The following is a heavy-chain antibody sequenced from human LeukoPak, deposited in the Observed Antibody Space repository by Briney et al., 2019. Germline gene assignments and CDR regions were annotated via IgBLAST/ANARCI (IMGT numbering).Heavy chain of an antibody. D-gene: IGHD1-7*01. J-gene: IGHJ4*02. CDR3: ARDLRPANL. CDR2: IHPASANT. V-gene: IGHV1-2*02. CDR1: GYTFTEHF. Sequence: ASVKVSFKASGYTFTEHFIHCVRQAHGQGLQYMGWIHPASANTVYAQMFHGRVTLTRDTPATTTYMELSGLRSDDTAVYYCARDLRPANLWGQGTLVTVSS.